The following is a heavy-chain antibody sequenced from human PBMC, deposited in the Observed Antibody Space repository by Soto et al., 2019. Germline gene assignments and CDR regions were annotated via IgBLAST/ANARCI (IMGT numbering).Heavy chain of an antibody. CDR1: GFTFSSYS. D-gene: IGHD3-22*01. CDR2: ISSSSSYI. Sequence: EVQLVESGGGLVKPGGSLRLSCAASGFTFSSYSMNWVRQAPGKGLEWVSSISSSSSYIYYADSVKGRFTISRDNAKKSPYLQMISLRAEDTAVYYCASHPRDSSGYWYYFDYWGQGTLVTVSS. V-gene: IGHV3-21*01. CDR3: ASHPRDSSGYWYYFDY. J-gene: IGHJ4*02.